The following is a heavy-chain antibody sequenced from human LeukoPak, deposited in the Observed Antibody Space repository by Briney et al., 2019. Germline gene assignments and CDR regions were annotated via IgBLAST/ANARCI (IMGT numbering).Heavy chain of an antibody. J-gene: IGHJ3*02. CDR1: DGSIINNNHY. V-gene: IGHV4-39*02. CDR3: AREVEYYDSSGYRPHAFDI. D-gene: IGHD3-22*01. CDR2: ISYSGGT. Sequence: PSETLSLTCTVSDGSIINNNHYWGWTRQPPGKGLEWIGSISYSGGTAYNPSLRSRVTISVDTSKNQFSLKVNSVTAADTAVYYCAREVEYYDSSGYRPHAFDIWGQGTLVTVSS.